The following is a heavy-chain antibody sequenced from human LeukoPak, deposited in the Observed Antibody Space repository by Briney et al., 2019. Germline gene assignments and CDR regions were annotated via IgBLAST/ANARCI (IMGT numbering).Heavy chain of an antibody. CDR3: ARATAYDSSGHRVLGAFDI. V-gene: IGHV3-33*01. Sequence: GRSLRLSCAASGFTFSSYGMHWVRQAPGKGLEWVAVIWYDGSDKYYADSVKGRFTISRDNSKNTLYLQMNSLRAEDTAVYYCARATAYDSSGHRVLGAFDIWGQGTMVTVSS. D-gene: IGHD3-22*01. CDR2: IWYDGSDK. J-gene: IGHJ3*02. CDR1: GFTFSSYG.